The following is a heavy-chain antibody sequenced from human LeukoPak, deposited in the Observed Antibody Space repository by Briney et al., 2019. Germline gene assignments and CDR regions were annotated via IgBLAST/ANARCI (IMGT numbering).Heavy chain of an antibody. J-gene: IGHJ6*04. Sequence: SVKVSCKASGGTFTSYAISWVRQAPGQGLEWMGGIIPIFGTANYAQKFQGRVTITADESTSTAYMELSSLRSEDTAVYYCARDRGCSGGSCHHFPLGYYYYGMDVWGKGTTVTVSS. D-gene: IGHD2-15*01. CDR3: ARDRGCSGGSCHHFPLGYYYYGMDV. V-gene: IGHV1-69*01. CDR1: GGTFTSYA. CDR2: IIPIFGTA.